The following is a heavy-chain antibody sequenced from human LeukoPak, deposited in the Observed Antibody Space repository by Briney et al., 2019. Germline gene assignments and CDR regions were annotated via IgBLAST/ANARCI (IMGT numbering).Heavy chain of an antibody. Sequence: GGSLRLSCAASGFTFSSYAMTWVRQAPGNGLEWVSAISGSGGSTYYADSVKGRFTISRDNSKNTLYLQMNSLRAEDTAVYYCAKDLHYYDSSGCFDYWGQGTLVTVSS. J-gene: IGHJ4*02. D-gene: IGHD3-22*01. CDR3: AKDLHYYDSSGCFDY. V-gene: IGHV3-23*01. CDR2: ISGSGGST. CDR1: GFTFSSYA.